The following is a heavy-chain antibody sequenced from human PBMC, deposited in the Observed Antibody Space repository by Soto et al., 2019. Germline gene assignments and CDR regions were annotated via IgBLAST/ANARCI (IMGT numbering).Heavy chain of an antibody. D-gene: IGHD5-12*01. CDR3: AKELSRDGYNLGFRGFDP. J-gene: IGHJ5*02. CDR1: GFTFSSYG. Sequence: QVQLVEAGGGAVQPGRSLRLSCAASGFTFSSYGMHWVRQAPGTGLEWVAVISYDGSNKYYADSVKGRFTISRDNSKNTLYLQMNSLRAEQTAVYYCAKELSRDGYNLGFRGFDPWGQGTLGTVCS. CDR2: ISYDGSNK. V-gene: IGHV3-30*18.